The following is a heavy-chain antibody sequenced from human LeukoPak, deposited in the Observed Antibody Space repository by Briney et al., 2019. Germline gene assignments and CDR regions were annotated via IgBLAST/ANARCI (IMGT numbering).Heavy chain of an antibody. Sequence: SETLSLTCAVSGDSISNSNWWSWVRQPPGKGLEWIGYIFHTGSTNYNPSLKSRVTISVDKSKNQFSLKLSSVTAADTAVYYCARGRWQQLGYFDYWGQGTLVTVSS. CDR2: IFHTGST. J-gene: IGHJ4*02. V-gene: IGHV4-4*02. D-gene: IGHD6-13*01. CDR1: GDSISNSNW. CDR3: ARGRWQQLGYFDY.